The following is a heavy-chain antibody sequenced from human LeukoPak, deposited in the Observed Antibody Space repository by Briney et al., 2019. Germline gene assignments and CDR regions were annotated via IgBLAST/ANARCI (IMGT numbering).Heavy chain of an antibody. CDR1: GGSISSSNW. V-gene: IGHV4-4*02. J-gene: IGHJ5*02. Sequence: SETLSLTCAVSGGSISSSNWWSWVRQPPGKGLEWIGEIYHSGGTNYNPSLKSRVTISVDKSKNQFSLKLSSVTAADTAVYYCAIRIAAAAAGWFDPWGQGTLVTVSS. CDR3: AIRIAAAAAGWFDP. D-gene: IGHD6-13*01. CDR2: IYHSGGT.